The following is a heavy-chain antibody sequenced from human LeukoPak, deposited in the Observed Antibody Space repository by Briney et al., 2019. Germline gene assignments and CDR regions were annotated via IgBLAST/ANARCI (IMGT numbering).Heavy chain of an antibody. Sequence: TSETLSLTCTVSGGSSSSYYWNWIPQPAGKELEWIGRIYTSGTTNYNPSLKSRVTMSVDTSKNQFSLKLSSVTAADTAVYYCARYCSSTSCRGDYFDYWGQGTLVTVSS. J-gene: IGHJ4*02. CDR3: ARYCSSTSCRGDYFDY. D-gene: IGHD2-2*01. V-gene: IGHV4-4*07. CDR1: GGSSSSYY. CDR2: IYTSGTT.